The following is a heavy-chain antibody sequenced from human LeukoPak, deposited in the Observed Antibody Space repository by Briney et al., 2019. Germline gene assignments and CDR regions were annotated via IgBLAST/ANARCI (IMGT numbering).Heavy chain of an antibody. J-gene: IGHJ5*02. CDR3: ARDSSSSWYGNWFDP. V-gene: IGHV4-59*01. Sequence: SETLSLTCTVSGGSISSYYWSWIRQPPGKGLEWIGYIYYSGSTNYNPSLKSRVTISVDTSKNQFSLKLSSMTAADTAVYYCARDSSSSWYGNWFDPWGQGTLVTVSS. D-gene: IGHD6-13*01. CDR2: IYYSGST. CDR1: GGSISSYY.